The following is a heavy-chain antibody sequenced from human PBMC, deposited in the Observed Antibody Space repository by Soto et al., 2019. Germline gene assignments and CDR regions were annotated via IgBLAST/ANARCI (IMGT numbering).Heavy chain of an antibody. CDR1: GGSISSGGYY. D-gene: IGHD3-10*01. Sequence: SETLSLTCTVSGGSISSGGYYWSWIRQHPGKGLEWIGYIYYSGSTYYNPSLKSRVTISVDTSKNQFSLKLSSVTAADTAVYYCARGPSITMVRGVIITSYFDYWGQGTLVTVSS. J-gene: IGHJ4*02. V-gene: IGHV4-31*03. CDR2: IYYSGST. CDR3: ARGPSITMVRGVIITSYFDY.